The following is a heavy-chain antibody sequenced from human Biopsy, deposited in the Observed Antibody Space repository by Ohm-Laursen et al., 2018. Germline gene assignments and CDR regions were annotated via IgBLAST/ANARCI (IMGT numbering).Heavy chain of an antibody. CDR2: VSSDGKNK. V-gene: IGHV3-30*18. CDR3: AKGLYSGSYYYDS. D-gene: IGHD1-26*01. CDR1: GFTLSNYG. J-gene: IGHJ4*02. Sequence: SPRLSCAASGFTLSNYGMHWVRQAPGRGLEWVAAVSSDGKNKHYADSVQGRFTISRDNSKNAVDLQMNSLRAEDTAVYYCAKGLYSGSYYYDSWGQGTLVTVSS.